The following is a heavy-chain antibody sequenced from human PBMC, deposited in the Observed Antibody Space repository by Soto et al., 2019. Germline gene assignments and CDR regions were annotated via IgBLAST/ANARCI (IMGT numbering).Heavy chain of an antibody. CDR2: INPSGGST. CDR3: ARGGDIVAVPAALPSYYGMDV. J-gene: IGHJ6*02. V-gene: IGHV1-46*01. Sequence: ASVKVSCKASGYTFTSYYMHWVRQAPGQGLEWMGIINPSGGSTSYAQKFQGRVTMTRDTSTSTVYMELSSLRSEDTAVYYCARGGDIVAVPAALPSYYGMDVWGQGTTVTVSS. D-gene: IGHD2-2*01. CDR1: GYTFTSYY.